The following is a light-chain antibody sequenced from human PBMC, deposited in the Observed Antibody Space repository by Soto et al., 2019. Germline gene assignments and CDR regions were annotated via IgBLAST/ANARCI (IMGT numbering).Light chain of an antibody. Sequence: EIVLTQSPGTLSLSPGERATLSCRASQSASSSYLAWYQQKPGQAPGLVIYGASSRATGIPDRFSGSGSGTDFTLTISRLEPEDFAVYYCQQYGGSPGYTFGQGTKLEIK. J-gene: IGKJ2*01. CDR3: QQYGGSPGYT. CDR2: GAS. V-gene: IGKV3-20*01. CDR1: QSASSSY.